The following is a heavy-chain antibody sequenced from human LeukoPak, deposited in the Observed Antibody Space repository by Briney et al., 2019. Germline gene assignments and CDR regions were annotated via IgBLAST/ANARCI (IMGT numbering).Heavy chain of an antibody. J-gene: IGHJ4*02. CDR2: IKSKTDGGTT. V-gene: IGHV3-15*01. CDR3: TTGYYYDSSGSSLVDY. Sequence: PGGSLRLPCAASGFTFSNAWMSWVRQAPGKGLEWVGRIKSKTDGGTTDYAAPVKGRFTISRDDSKNTLYLQMNSLKTEDTAVYYCTTGYYYDSSGSSLVDYWGQGTLVIVSS. D-gene: IGHD3-22*01. CDR1: GFTFSNAW.